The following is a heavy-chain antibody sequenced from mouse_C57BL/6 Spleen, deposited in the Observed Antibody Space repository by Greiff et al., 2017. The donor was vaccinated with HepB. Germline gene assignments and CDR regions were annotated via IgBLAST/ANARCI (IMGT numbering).Heavy chain of an antibody. CDR2: ISYSGST. CDR1: GYSITSDY. V-gene: IGHV3-8*01. CDR3: AIHYSNYSAWFAY. D-gene: IGHD2-5*01. J-gene: IGHJ3*01. Sequence: EVQRVESGPGLAKPSQTLSLTCSVTGYSITSDYWNWIRKFPGNKLEYMGYISYSGSTYYNPSLKSRISITRDTSKNQYYLQLNSVTTEDTATYYCAIHYSNYSAWFAYWGQGTLVTVSA.